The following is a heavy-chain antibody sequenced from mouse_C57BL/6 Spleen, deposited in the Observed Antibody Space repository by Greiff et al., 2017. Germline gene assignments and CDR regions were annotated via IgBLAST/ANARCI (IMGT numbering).Heavy chain of an antibody. CDR2: IDPSDSYT. Sequence: QVQLKQPGAELVMPGASVKLSCKASGYTFTSYWMHWVKQRPGQGLEWIGEIDPSDSYTNYNQKFKGKSTLTVDKSSSTAYMQLSSLTSEDSAVYYCARWGLLPFDYWGQGTTLTVSS. CDR3: ARWGLLPFDY. D-gene: IGHD2-3*01. J-gene: IGHJ2*01. V-gene: IGHV1-69*01. CDR1: GYTFTSYW.